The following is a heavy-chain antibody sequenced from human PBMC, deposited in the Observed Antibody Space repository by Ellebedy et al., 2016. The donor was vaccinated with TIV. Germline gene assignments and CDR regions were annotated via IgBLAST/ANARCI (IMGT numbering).Heavy chain of an antibody. Sequence: GESLKISXAASGFTFSSYWMSWVRQAPGKGLEWVANIKQDGSEKYYVDSVKGRFTISRDNAKNSLYLQMNSLRAEDTAVYYCARDVQERDYDSSGYYRPDAFDIWGQGTMVTVSS. V-gene: IGHV3-7*01. CDR2: IKQDGSEK. D-gene: IGHD3-22*01. J-gene: IGHJ3*02. CDR1: GFTFSSYW. CDR3: ARDVQERDYDSSGYYRPDAFDI.